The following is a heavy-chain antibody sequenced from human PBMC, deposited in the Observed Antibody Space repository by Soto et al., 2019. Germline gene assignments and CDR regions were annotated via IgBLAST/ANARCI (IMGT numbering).Heavy chain of an antibody. CDR2: ISYDGSNK. J-gene: IGHJ4*02. D-gene: IGHD6-19*01. CDR3: ATDQYSSGPSYFDY. CDR1: GFTFSSYG. V-gene: IGHV3-30*03. Sequence: LRLSCAASGFTFSSYGIHWVRQAPGKGLEWVAFISYDGSNKSYAESVTGRFTISRDNFKNTLYLQMNSLRAEDTAVYYCATDQYSSGPSYFDYWGQGTLVTVSS.